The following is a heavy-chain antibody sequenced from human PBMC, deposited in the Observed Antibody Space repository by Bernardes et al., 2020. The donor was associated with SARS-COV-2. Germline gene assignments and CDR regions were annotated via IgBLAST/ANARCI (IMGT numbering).Heavy chain of an antibody. V-gene: IGHV3-43*01. Sequence: SLRLSSAPSGFTFEHYTMHWVRQVPGTGLEWVSLVSWDGSTTNYADSVKGRFIISRDSSRNTVHLQMDSLRKEDTALYYCATERQSLTVFGVGHDAFDFWGQGTMVTVSS. CDR2: VSWDGSTT. D-gene: IGHD3-3*01. CDR1: GFTFEHYT. J-gene: IGHJ3*01. CDR3: ATERQSLTVFGVGHDAFDF.